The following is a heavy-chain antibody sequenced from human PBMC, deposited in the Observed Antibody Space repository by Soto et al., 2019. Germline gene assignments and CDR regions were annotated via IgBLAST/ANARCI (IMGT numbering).Heavy chain of an antibody. CDR1: GFNFTSSA. D-gene: IGHD3-3*01. Sequence: QMQLVQSGPEVTKPGTSVKVSCKASGFNFTSSAVQWVRQARVQRLAWIGWIDVGSGNTNYAQKFQERVTINRDTSTSTDYMELSSMRYEDTDVYYCSADKYYDFWSGSDYWGQGTLVSVSS. J-gene: IGHJ4*02. V-gene: IGHV1-58*01. CDR2: IDVGSGNT. CDR3: SADKYYDFWSGSDY.